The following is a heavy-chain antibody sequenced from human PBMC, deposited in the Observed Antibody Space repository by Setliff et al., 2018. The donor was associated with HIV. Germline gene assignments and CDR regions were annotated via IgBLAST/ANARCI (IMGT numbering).Heavy chain of an antibody. V-gene: IGHV1-2*02. Sequence: GASVKVSCKASGYTFIGDYMHWVRQAPGQGPEWMGWINPNSGGTNFAQKFQGRVTMTWDTSISTAYMELSRLRSDDTAVYYCARGGLATGAFDIWGQGTMVTVSS. CDR1: GYTFIGDY. D-gene: IGHD5-12*01. CDR3: ARGGLATGAFDI. J-gene: IGHJ3*02. CDR2: INPNSGGT.